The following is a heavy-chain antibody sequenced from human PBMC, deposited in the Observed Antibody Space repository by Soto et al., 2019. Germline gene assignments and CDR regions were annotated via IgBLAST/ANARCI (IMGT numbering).Heavy chain of an antibody. CDR3: ARLLVAALLGRDY. V-gene: IGHV4-4*02. CDR1: GGSISSSNW. D-gene: IGHD2-15*01. J-gene: IGHJ4*02. Sequence: SETLSLTCAVSGGSISSSNWWSWVRQPPGKGLEWIGEIYHSGSTNYNPSLKSRVTISVDKSKNQFSLKLSSVTAADTAVYYCARLLVAALLGRDYWGQGTLVTVSS. CDR2: IYHSGST.